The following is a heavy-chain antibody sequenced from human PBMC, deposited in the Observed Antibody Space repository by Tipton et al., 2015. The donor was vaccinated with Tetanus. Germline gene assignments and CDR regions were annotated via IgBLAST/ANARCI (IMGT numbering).Heavy chain of an antibody. CDR2: IYPGDSDT. V-gene: IGHV5-51*01. CDR1: GYSFNTYW. CDR3: ARLHLRTFASSSGF. J-gene: IGHJ4*02. Sequence: QLVQSGAEIKKPGESLNISCKGSGYSFNTYWIAWVRQMPGKGLEWMGIIYPGDSDTRYSPTFQGQVTMSVDKSINTAFLQWGSLKDSDTAIYYCARLHLRTFASSSGFWGQGTMVTVSS. D-gene: IGHD6-6*01.